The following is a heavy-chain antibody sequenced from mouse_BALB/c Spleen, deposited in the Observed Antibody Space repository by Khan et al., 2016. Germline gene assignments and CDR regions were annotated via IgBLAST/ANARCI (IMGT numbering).Heavy chain of an antibody. V-gene: IGHV3-2*02. D-gene: IGHD2-14*01. CDR2: ISYSGRT. Sequence: EVQLQESGPGLVKPSQSLSLTCTVTGYSITSDYAWNWIRQFPGNKLEWMGYISYSGRTSYNPSLNSRITITRDTSKNQFFLQLNSVTTEDTATYYRARNENTYERTWYAYWGQGTLVTVSA. J-gene: IGHJ3*01. CDR3: ARNENTYERTWYAY. CDR1: GYSITSDYA.